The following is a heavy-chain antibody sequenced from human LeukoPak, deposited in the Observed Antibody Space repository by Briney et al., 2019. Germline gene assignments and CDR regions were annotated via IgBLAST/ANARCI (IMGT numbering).Heavy chain of an antibody. Sequence: GGSMRLACAASGFTFSSYGMHWVRQAPGKGLEWVAVISYDGSNKYYADSVKGRFTISRDNPKNTLYLQMNSLRAEDTAVYYCAKDIGRGWYLLYFDYWGQGTLVTVSS. D-gene: IGHD6-19*01. CDR2: ISYDGSNK. V-gene: IGHV3-30*18. J-gene: IGHJ4*02. CDR1: GFTFSSYG. CDR3: AKDIGRGWYLLYFDY.